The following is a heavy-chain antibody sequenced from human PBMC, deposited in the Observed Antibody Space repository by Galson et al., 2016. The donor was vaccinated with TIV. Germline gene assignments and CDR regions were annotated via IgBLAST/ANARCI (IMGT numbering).Heavy chain of an antibody. D-gene: IGHD4-17*01. Sequence: SVKVSCKASGYTFTSYYMHWVRQAPGRGLEWMGIINPSGGSTTYTQKFQGRVTMTRDTSTRTVYMELSSLRSDDTAVYYCARGYGDGDYWGQGTLVTVSS. CDR2: INPSGGST. V-gene: IGHV1-46*01. J-gene: IGHJ4*02. CDR1: GYTFTSYY. CDR3: ARGYGDGDY.